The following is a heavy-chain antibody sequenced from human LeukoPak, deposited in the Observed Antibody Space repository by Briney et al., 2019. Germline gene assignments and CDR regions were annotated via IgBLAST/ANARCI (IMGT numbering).Heavy chain of an antibody. CDR3: ARDSISGHIGGS. J-gene: IGHJ5*02. Sequence: PSETLSLTCGVYGGSFSGYYWSWIRQPPGKGLEWIGEITHSGSTNYNPSLKSRVTISADTSKDQFSLRLSSVTAADTAVYYCARDSISGHIGGSWGQGTLVTVSS. D-gene: IGHD5-12*01. CDR2: ITHSGST. V-gene: IGHV4-34*01. CDR1: GGSFSGYY.